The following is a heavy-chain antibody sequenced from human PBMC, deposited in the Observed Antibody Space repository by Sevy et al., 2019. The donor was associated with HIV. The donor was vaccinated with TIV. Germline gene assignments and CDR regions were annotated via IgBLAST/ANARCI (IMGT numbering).Heavy chain of an antibody. D-gene: IGHD3-9*01. CDR2: ISFDGNKK. CDR1: GFIFSGYG. CDR3: AKEERYSYEDKTGYYADGPSVDY. J-gene: IGHJ4*01. Sequence: GGSLRLSCAASGFIFSGYGMHWVRQAPGRGLEWVSFISFDGNKKYYAEFVKDRFTISKDTSKNTLFLEMNSLGAEDTAVYFCAKEERYSYEDKTGYYADGPSVDYWGQGTLVTVSS. V-gene: IGHV3-30*18.